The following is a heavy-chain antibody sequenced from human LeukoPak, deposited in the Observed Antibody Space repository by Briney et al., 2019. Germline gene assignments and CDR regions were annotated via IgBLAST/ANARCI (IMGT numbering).Heavy chain of an antibody. D-gene: IGHD6-19*01. V-gene: IGHV4-59*08. CDR1: GGSISGYY. J-gene: IGHJ4*02. Sequence: SETLSLTCTVSGGSISGYYWSWIRQPPGKGLDWIGYIYHNGGTNYNPSLQSRLTISVDTSKNQFSLKLSSVTAADTAVYYCARHLRAVAGGRYFDYWGQGTQVTVSS. CDR2: IYHNGGT. CDR3: ARHLRAVAGGRYFDY.